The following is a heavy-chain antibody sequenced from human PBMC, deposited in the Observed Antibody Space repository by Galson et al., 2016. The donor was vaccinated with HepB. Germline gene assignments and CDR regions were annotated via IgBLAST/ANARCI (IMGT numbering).Heavy chain of an antibody. V-gene: IGHV3-11*01. CDR3: ATKSVDVVTTSSFDI. J-gene: IGHJ3*02. CDR2: ISSSSRTR. CDR1: GFSFSDYY. Sequence: SLRLSCAASGFSFSDYYMTWFRQTPGKGLEWLSYISSSSRTRYYADPVKGRFTISRDNAKNSLYLQMNSLRAEDTAVYYCATKSVDVVTTSSFDIWGQGTLVTVSS. D-gene: IGHD5-12*01.